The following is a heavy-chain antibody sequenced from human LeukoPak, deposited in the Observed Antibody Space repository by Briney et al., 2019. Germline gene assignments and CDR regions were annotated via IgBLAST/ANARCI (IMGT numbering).Heavy chain of an antibody. Sequence: PGGSLRLSCAASGFTFSSYWMSWVRQAPGKGLEWVANINQNGQERNYVDSVKGRFTLSRDIDESSVYLQMNNLRVEDTAVYYCARELPHYYDGSIYADALDVWGRGTMVTVSS. CDR1: GFTFSSYW. J-gene: IGHJ3*01. CDR2: INQNGQER. CDR3: ARELPHYYDGSIYADALDV. D-gene: IGHD3-22*01. V-gene: IGHV3-7*01.